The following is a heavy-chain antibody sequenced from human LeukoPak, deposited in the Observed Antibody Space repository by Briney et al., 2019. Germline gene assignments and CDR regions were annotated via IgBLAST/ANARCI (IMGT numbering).Heavy chain of an antibody. CDR1: GYTFTSYY. CDR2: INPSGGST. D-gene: IGHD3-22*01. Sequence: GASVKVSCKASGYTFTSYYMHWVRQAPGQGLEWMGIINPSGGSTSYAQKFQGRVTMTRDTSTSTVYMELSSLGSEDTAVYYCARASDSSGYYAPQHYFDYWGQGSLVTVSS. V-gene: IGHV1-46*03. J-gene: IGHJ4*02. CDR3: ARASDSSGYYAPQHYFDY.